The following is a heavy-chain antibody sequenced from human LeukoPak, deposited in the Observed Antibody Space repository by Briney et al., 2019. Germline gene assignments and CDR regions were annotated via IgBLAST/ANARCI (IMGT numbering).Heavy chain of an antibody. CDR3: AKGSYLDDYFDY. D-gene: IGHD1-26*01. CDR1: GFTFSYYW. Sequence: PGGSLRLSCAASGFTFSYYWMSWVRQVPGKGLKWVSAISGSGGSTYYADSVKGRFTISRDNSKNTLYLQMNSLRAEDTAVYYCAKGSYLDDYFDYWGQGTLVTVSS. CDR2: ISGSGGST. V-gene: IGHV3-23*01. J-gene: IGHJ4*02.